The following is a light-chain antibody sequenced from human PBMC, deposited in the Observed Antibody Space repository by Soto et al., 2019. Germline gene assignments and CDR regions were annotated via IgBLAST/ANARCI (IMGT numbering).Light chain of an antibody. Sequence: QSVLTQPASVSGSPGQSITISCTGTSSDVGGYNYVSWLQQHPGKVPKLMIYDVSSRPSGVSNRFSGSKSGNTASLTISGLQAEDEADYYCTSYTSRTTHVFGGGTKVTVL. J-gene: IGLJ1*01. CDR1: SSDVGGYNY. CDR3: TSYTSRTTHV. CDR2: DVS. V-gene: IGLV2-14*01.